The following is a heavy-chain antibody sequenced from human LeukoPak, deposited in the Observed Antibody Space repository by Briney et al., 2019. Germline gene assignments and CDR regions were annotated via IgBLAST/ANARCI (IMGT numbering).Heavy chain of an antibody. CDR2: ISGSGGTT. V-gene: IGHV3-23*01. CDR3: AKDRGSFFVGYFDY. Sequence: GGSLRLSCAVSGFTFSEYAMSWVRQAPGKGLEWVPAISGSGGTTYYADSVKGRFTISRDNSKNTLYLQMNSLRAEDTAVYYCAKDRGSFFVGYFDYWGQGTLVTVSS. J-gene: IGHJ4*02. D-gene: IGHD1-26*01. CDR1: GFTFSEYA.